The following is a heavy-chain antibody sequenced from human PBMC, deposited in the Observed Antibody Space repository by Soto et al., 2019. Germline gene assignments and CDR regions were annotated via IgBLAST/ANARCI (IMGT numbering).Heavy chain of an antibody. V-gene: IGHV3-66*01. CDR3: AREYESSGYYRFAFDI. Sequence: EVQLVESGGGLVQPGGSLRLSCAASGFTVSSNYMSWVRQAPGKGLEWVSVIYSGGSTYYADSVKGRFTISRDNSKNTLYLQMNSLRAEDTAVYYCAREYESSGYYRFAFDILGQGTMVTVSS. CDR2: IYSGGST. J-gene: IGHJ3*02. CDR1: GFTVSSNY. D-gene: IGHD3-22*01.